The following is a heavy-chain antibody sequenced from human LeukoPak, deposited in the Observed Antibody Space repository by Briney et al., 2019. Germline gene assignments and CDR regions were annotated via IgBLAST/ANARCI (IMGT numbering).Heavy chain of an antibody. CDR2: IKQDGSEK. Sequence: GGSLRLSCAASGFTFSSYWMSWVRQAPGKGLEWVANIKQDGSEKYYVDSVKGRFTISRDNAKNSLYLQMNSLRAEDTAVYYCAKTTAGYSSGRYPGWPVDYWGQGTLVTVSS. CDR1: GFTFSSYW. D-gene: IGHD6-19*01. CDR3: AKTTAGYSSGRYPGWPVDY. V-gene: IGHV3-7*01. J-gene: IGHJ4*02.